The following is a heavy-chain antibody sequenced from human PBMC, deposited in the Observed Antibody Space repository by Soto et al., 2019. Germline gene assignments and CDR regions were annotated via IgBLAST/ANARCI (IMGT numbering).Heavy chain of an antibody. Sequence: GGSLRLSCAASGFSFSISPMHWVRQAPGKGPEWVALISYDGTNKFYADSVKGRFTTSRDNSKSTLYLQVDSLRPEDAAVYYCARDPKTSGGQHWAFNYFDSWGQGTLVTVSS. CDR1: GFSFSISP. V-gene: IGHV3-30-3*01. J-gene: IGHJ4*02. D-gene: IGHD7-27*01. CDR2: ISYDGTNK. CDR3: ARDPKTSGGQHWAFNYFDS.